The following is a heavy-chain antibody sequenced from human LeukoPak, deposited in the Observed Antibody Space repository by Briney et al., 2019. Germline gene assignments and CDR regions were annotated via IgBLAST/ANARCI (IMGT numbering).Heavy chain of an antibody. CDR2: INPSGGST. J-gene: IGHJ5*02. D-gene: IGHD3-22*01. CDR3: ARGNGYYDSSGRGRAWFDP. Sequence: GASVKVSCKASGYTFTSYYMHWVRQAPGQGLEWMGIINPSGGSTSYAQEFQGRVTMTRDTSTSTVYMELSSLRSEDTAVYYCARGNGYYDSSGRGRAWFDPWGQGTLVTVSS. CDR1: GYTFTSYY. V-gene: IGHV1-46*03.